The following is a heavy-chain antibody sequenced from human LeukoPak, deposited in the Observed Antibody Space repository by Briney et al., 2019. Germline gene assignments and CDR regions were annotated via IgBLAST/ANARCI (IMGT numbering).Heavy chain of an antibody. CDR2: IYYSGST. CDR3: ARVLIPGDTRTWFDP. Sequence: PSETLSLTCTVSGGSISSSSYYWGWIRQPPGKGLEWIGSIYYSGSTYYNPSLKSRVTISVDTSKNQFSLKLTSVTAADAAVYYCARVLIPGDTRTWFDPWGQGTLVTVSS. J-gene: IGHJ5*02. V-gene: IGHV4-39*01. CDR1: GGSISSSSYY. D-gene: IGHD2-2*01.